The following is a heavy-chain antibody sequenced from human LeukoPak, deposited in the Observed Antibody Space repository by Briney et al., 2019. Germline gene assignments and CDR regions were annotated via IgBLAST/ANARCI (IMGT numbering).Heavy chain of an antibody. J-gene: IGHJ4*02. CDR1: GFTFSSYA. Sequence: GGSLRLSCATSGFTFSSYAMSWVRQAPGKGLEWVSAISGNGVSTYYADSVKGRFTISRDNSKNTLYLQMNSLRAEDTAVYYCAKAPLSYDSSGSFDYWGQGTLVTVSS. D-gene: IGHD3-22*01. CDR3: AKAPLSYDSSGSFDY. CDR2: ISGNGVST. V-gene: IGHV3-23*01.